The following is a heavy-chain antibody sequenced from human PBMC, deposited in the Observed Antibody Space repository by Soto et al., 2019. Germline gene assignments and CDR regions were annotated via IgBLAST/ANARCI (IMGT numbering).Heavy chain of an antibody. CDR1: GGSISRYY. J-gene: IGHJ4*02. CDR2: IYYSGST. CDR3: AREKSGYDWVYFDY. Sequence: PSETLSLTCTVSGGSISRYYWSWIRQPPGKGLEWIGYIYYSGSTNYNPSLKSRVTISVDTSKNQFSLKLSSVTAADTAVYYCAREKSGYDWVYFDYWGQGTQVTVSS. V-gene: IGHV4-59*01. D-gene: IGHD5-12*01.